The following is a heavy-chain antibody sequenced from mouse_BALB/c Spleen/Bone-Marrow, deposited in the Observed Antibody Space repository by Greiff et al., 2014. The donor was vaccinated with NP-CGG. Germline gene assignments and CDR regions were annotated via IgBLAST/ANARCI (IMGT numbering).Heavy chain of an antibody. J-gene: IGHJ3*01. V-gene: IGHV2-9*02. CDR2: IWAGGGT. CDR1: GFSLTSYG. CDR3: ARHAAY. Sequence: VKLMESGPGLVAPSQSLSITCTVSGFSLTSYGVHWVRQPPGKGLEWLGVIWAGGGTNYNSALMSRLSISKDNSKSQVFLKMNSPQTDDTAMYYCARHAAYWGQGTLVTVSA.